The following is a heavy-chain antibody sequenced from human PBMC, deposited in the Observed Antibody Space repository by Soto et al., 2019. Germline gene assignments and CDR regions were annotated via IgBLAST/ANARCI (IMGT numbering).Heavy chain of an antibody. J-gene: IGHJ5*02. D-gene: IGHD4-17*01. CDR2: IYHSGST. CDR3: ARPTVTPTYNFFDL. V-gene: IGHV4-4*02. CDR1: GESMTSRNW. Sequence: QVQLQESGPRLVKTSGTLSLTCTVSGESMTSRNWWSWVRQTPGRGLEWIGEIYHSGSTNYNPSVKRRVTISVDKSKNQFSLRLTSVTAADTAVYYCARPTVTPTYNFFDLWGQGTLVTVSA.